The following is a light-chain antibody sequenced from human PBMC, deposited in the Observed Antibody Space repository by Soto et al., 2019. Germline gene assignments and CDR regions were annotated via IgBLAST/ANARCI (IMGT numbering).Light chain of an antibody. J-gene: IGKJ4*01. CDR2: GAS. Sequence: EIVMTQSPATLSVSPGERATLSCRASQSVSSNLAWYQQKPGQAPRLLIYGASTRATGIPARFSGSGSGSVFTLTISSLQSEDFAVYYWQRYNNWPRALTFGGGTKVEIK. V-gene: IGKV3-15*01. CDR3: QRYNNWPRALT. CDR1: QSVSSN.